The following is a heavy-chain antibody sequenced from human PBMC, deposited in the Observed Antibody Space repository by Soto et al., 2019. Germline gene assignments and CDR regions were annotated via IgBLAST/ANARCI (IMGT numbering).Heavy chain of an antibody. D-gene: IGHD6-25*01. CDR3: ARRKERSGPHYLDL. Sequence: ASLKGYCKASGFTFITYDGSWVRQAVGQGLEWMGWMNPNNGNAGFAQKFRGRINMTRNTSISTAYLELSSLRSDDSAVYFCARRKERSGPHYLDLWGQGTQVTVSS. J-gene: IGHJ4*02. V-gene: IGHV1-8*01. CDR1: GFTFITYD. CDR2: MNPNNGNA.